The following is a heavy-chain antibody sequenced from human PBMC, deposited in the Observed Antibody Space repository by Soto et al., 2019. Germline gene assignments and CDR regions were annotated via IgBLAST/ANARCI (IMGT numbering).Heavy chain of an antibody. CDR3: AKGGTMVRGVTPGYFDD. V-gene: IGHV3-23*01. CDR1: GFTFSSYA. CDR2: ISGSGGST. D-gene: IGHD3-10*01. J-gene: IGHJ4*02. Sequence: GGSLRLSCAASGFTFSSYAMSWVRQAPGKGLEWVSAISGSGGSTYYADSVKGRFTISRDNSKNTLYLQMNSLRAEDTAVYYCAKGGTMVRGVTPGYFDDWGQGTLVTVS.